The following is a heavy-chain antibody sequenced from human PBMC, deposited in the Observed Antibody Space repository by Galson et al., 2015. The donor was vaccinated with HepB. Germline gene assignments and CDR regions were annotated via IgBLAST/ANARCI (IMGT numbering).Heavy chain of an antibody. CDR3: ARDDVVVPAAAMGWDYYGMDV. CDR1: GFTFSSYA. CDR2: ISYDGSNK. J-gene: IGHJ6*02. D-gene: IGHD2-2*01. Sequence: SLRLSCAASGFTFSSYAMHWVRQAPGKGLEWVAVISYDGSNKYYADSVKGRFTISRDNSKNTLYLQMNSLRAEDTAVYYCARDDVVVPAAAMGWDYYGMDVWGQGTTVTVSS. V-gene: IGHV3-30*04.